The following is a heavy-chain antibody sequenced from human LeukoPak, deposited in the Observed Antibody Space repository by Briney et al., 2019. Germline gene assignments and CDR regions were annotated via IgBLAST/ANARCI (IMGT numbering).Heavy chain of an antibody. Sequence: PGGSLRLSCAASGFTFSSYAMSWVRQAPGKGLEWVSVISGSGGSKYYADSVKGRFTISRDNSKNTVYLQMNRLRAEDTALYYCAIWGIPVPHWGQGALVTVSS. CDR3: AIWGIPVPH. J-gene: IGHJ4*02. CDR1: GFTFSSYA. D-gene: IGHD3-16*01. V-gene: IGHV3-23*01. CDR2: ISGSGGSK.